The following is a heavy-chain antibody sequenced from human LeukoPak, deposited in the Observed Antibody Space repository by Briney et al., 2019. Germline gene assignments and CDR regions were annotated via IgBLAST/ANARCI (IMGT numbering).Heavy chain of an antibody. V-gene: IGHV3-11*06. CDR2: ISSSSSYT. CDR3: ARTLNNYYYDSSGDDY. Sequence: PGWSLRLSCAASGFTFSDYYMSWIRQAPGKGLEWVSYISSSSSYTNYADSVKGRFTISRDNAKNSLYLQMNSLRAEDTAVYYCARTLNNYYYDSSGDDYWGQGTLVTVSS. CDR1: GFTFSDYY. J-gene: IGHJ4*02. D-gene: IGHD3-22*01.